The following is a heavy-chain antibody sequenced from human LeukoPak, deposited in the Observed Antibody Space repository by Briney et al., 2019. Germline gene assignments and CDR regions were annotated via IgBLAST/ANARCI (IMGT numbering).Heavy chain of an antibody. CDR1: GGSISSGDYY. D-gene: IGHD5-24*01. J-gene: IGHJ5*02. CDR2: FSYTGST. CDR3: ARALNEYNYASES. V-gene: IGHV4-30-4*01. Sequence: PSETLSLTCTVSGGSISSGDYYWSWIRQPPGKGLEWIGYFSYTGSTYYNPSLKSRVSISVDTSKNQFSLKLTSVTAADTAVYYCARALNEYNYASESWGQGTLVTASS.